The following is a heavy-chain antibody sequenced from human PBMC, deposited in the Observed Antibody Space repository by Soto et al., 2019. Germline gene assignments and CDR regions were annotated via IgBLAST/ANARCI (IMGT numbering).Heavy chain of an antibody. V-gene: IGHV3-64*01. J-gene: IGHJ6*02. CDR2: ITSNGGNT. CDR3: ARRIPFGYGMDI. Sequence: GGSLRLSCAASGFTFSSYAMHWVRQAPGKGLEYVSAITSNGGNTDYASSVKGRFTISRDNSKNTLYLQMGSLRAEDMAVYYCARRIPFGYGMDIWGQGTTVTVSS. CDR1: GFTFSSYA. D-gene: IGHD2-21*01.